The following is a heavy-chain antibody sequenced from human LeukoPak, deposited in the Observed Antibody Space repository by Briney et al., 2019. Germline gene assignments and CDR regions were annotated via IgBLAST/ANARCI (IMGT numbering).Heavy chain of an antibody. V-gene: IGHV1-18*01. CDR1: GYTFTSYS. CDR2: ISAYNGNT. CDR3: ARDGCGTTNRYVQNCFDP. J-gene: IGHJ5*02. Sequence: GASVKVSCKASGYTFTSYSISWVRQAPGQGLEWMGWISAYNGNTNHAQKFQGRVTMTTDTSTSTAYMELRSLRSDDTAVYYCARDGCGTTNRYVQNCFDPWGQGTLVTVSS. D-gene: IGHD2-2*01.